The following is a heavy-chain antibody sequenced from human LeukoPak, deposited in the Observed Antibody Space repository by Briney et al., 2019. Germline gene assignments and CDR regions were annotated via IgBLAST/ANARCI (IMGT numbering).Heavy chain of an antibody. CDR1: GGSISSYY. D-gene: IGHD3-3*01. Sequence: SSETLSLTCTVSGGSISSYYWSWIWQPPGKGLEWIGYIYYSGSTNYNPSLKSRVTISVDTSKNQFSLKLSSVTAADTAVYYCARYSTIFGVVSPARYYFDYWGQGTLVTVSS. CDR2: IYYSGST. CDR3: ARYSTIFGVVSPARYYFDY. J-gene: IGHJ4*02. V-gene: IGHV4-59*08.